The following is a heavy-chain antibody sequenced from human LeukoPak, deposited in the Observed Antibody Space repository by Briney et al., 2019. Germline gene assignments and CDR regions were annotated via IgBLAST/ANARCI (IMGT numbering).Heavy chain of an antibody. J-gene: IGHJ5*02. CDR1: GGSISSYY. CDR2: INHSGST. Sequence: PSETLSLTCTVSGGSISSYYWSWIRQPPGKGLEWIGEINHSGSTNYNPSLKSRVTISVDTSKNQFSLKLSSVTAADTAVYYCARGPYDFWSGYYIWFDPWGQGTLVTVSS. CDR3: ARGPYDFWSGYYIWFDP. D-gene: IGHD3-3*01. V-gene: IGHV4-34*01.